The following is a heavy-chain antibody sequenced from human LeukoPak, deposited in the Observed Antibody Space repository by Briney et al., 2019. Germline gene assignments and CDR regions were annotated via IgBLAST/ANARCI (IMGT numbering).Heavy chain of an antibody. CDR2: ISWDGGNT. CDR1: GFTFDDYT. J-gene: IGHJ4*02. Sequence: PGGSLRVSCAASGFTFDDYTMHWVRQAPGKGLEWVSLISWDGGNTYYADSVKGRFTISRDNRKNSLYLQMNSLRAEDTAVYYCARGARGSGTASDYWGQGTLVTVSS. V-gene: IGHV3-43*01. D-gene: IGHD3-10*01. CDR3: ARGARGSGTASDY.